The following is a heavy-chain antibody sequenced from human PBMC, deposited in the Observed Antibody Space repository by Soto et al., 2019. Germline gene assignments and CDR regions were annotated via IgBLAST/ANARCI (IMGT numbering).Heavy chain of an antibody. J-gene: IGHJ4*02. V-gene: IGHV3-23*01. CDR3: ATVFFGGDSPPGY. D-gene: IGHD3-3*01. CDR1: GFTFSSYA. Sequence: EVQLLASGGGLVQPGGSLRLSCAASGFTFSSYAMSWVRQAPGKGLEWVSAISGSGGSTYYADSVKGRFTISRDNSKNTLYLQMNSLRAEDTAVYYCATVFFGGDSPPGYWGQGTLVTVSS. CDR2: ISGSGGST.